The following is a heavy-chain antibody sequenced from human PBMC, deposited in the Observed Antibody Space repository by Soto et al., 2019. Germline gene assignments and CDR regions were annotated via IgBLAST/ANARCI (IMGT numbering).Heavy chain of an antibody. D-gene: IGHD6-13*01. Sequence: PSETLSLTCTVSGGSISSGDYHWSWIRQPPGKGLEWIGYIYYSGSTYYNPSLKSRVTISVDTSKNQFSLKLSSVTAADTAVYYCARGRAIAAAVLDYWGQGTLVTVSS. J-gene: IGHJ4*02. CDR1: GGSISSGDYH. V-gene: IGHV4-30-4*01. CDR3: ARGRAIAAAVLDY. CDR2: IYYSGST.